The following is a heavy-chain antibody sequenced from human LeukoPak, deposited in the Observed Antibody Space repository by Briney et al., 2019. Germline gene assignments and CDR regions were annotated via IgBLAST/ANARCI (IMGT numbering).Heavy chain of an antibody. CDR1: GYTFTRHY. Sequence: ASVKVSCKASGYTFTRHYMHWVRQAPGQGLEWVGIINPSGGSTTYAQKFQGRVTMTRDTSTSTVYMELGSLRSEDTAVYYCARELAVSLNCFDPWGQGTLVTVSS. V-gene: IGHV1-46*01. J-gene: IGHJ5*02. CDR2: INPSGGST. D-gene: IGHD6-19*01. CDR3: ARELAVSLNCFDP.